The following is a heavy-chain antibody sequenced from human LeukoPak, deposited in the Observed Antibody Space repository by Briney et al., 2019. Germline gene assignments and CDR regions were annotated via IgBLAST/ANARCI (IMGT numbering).Heavy chain of an antibody. Sequence: GGSLRLSCAASGFTFSSYAMSWVRQAPGKGLEWVSAISGSGGSTYYADSVKGRFTISRDNSKNTLYLQMNSLRAEHTAVYYCAKDRAYYDFWSGYFSRYFDYWGQGTLVTVSS. V-gene: IGHV3-23*01. J-gene: IGHJ4*02. D-gene: IGHD3-3*01. CDR2: ISGSGGST. CDR1: GFTFSSYA. CDR3: AKDRAYYDFWSGYFSRYFDY.